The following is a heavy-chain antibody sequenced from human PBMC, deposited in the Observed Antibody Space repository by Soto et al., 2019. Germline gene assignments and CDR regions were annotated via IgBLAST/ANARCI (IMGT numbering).Heavy chain of an antibody. J-gene: IGHJ4*02. V-gene: IGHV3-74*01. CDR1: GFTLSSRW. CDR3: ARDQDTYGQAVFDY. D-gene: IGHD2-15*01. Sequence: EVQLVESGGGLVQPGGSLRLSCAASGFTLSSRWMHWVRQAPGKGLVWVSRIKTDGTSTSYADSVKGRFTISRDNANNTLYLKKNSLRAEDTGMYYCARDQDTYGQAVFDYWGQGTLVTVSS. CDR2: IKTDGTST.